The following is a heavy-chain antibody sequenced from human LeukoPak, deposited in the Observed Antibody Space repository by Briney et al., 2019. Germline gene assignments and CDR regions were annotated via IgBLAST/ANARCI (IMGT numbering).Heavy chain of an antibody. CDR3: ARNNWGIDY. J-gene: IGHJ4*02. Sequence: GGSLRLSCAASGFTFSTYSMNWVRQAPGKGLVWVARINSDGSDTSHADSVEVRFTISRDNAKDTLYLQMNSLRVEDTAVYYCARNNWGIDYRGQGTLVAVSS. CDR2: INSDGSDT. D-gene: IGHD7-27*01. V-gene: IGHV3-74*01. CDR1: GFTFSTYS.